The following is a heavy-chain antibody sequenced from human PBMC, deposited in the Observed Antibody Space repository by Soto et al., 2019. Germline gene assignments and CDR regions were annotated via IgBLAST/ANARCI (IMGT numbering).Heavy chain of an antibody. CDR3: ARGRAPITMIVVDPFDP. V-gene: IGHV1-8*01. J-gene: IGHJ5*02. CDR2: MNPNSGNT. CDR1: GYTFTSYD. Sequence: ASVKGSCKASGYTFTSYDINWVRQATGQGLEWMGWMNPNSGNTGYAQKFQGRVTMTRNTSISTAYMELSSLRSEDTAVYYCARGRAPITMIVVDPFDPWGQGTLVTVS. D-gene: IGHD3-22*01.